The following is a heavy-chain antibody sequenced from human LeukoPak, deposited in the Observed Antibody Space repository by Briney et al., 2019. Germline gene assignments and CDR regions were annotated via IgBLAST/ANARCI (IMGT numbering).Heavy chain of an antibody. V-gene: IGHV4-39*01. CDR2: IFYSGTT. D-gene: IGHD2-15*01. Sequence: KPSETLSLTCTVSGGSISSTSSYWGWIRQPPGKGLEWIGRIFYSGTTYYNPSLKSRVTISVDTSKNQFSLKLTSVTATDTSVYYCARHEGYCSGGSCYSVRWFDPWGQGTLVTVSS. J-gene: IGHJ5*02. CDR3: ARHEGYCSGGSCYSVRWFDP. CDR1: GGSISSTSSY.